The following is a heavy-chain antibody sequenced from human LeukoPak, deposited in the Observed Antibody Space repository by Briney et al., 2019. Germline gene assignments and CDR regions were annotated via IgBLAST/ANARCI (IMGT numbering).Heavy chain of an antibody. CDR1: GFILSKYS. J-gene: IGHJ4*02. D-gene: IGHD6-19*01. CDR3: ASLKQWLVPDPDY. Sequence: GGALRLSCACSGFILSKYSMNWVRPAPGKGLEGVPPINSSSSYIYYADSVKGRFTITRDNGKNSLHLQMNSLRAEDTGVYYCASLKQWLVPDPDYWGQGTLVTVSS. CDR2: INSSSSYI. V-gene: IGHV3-21*01.